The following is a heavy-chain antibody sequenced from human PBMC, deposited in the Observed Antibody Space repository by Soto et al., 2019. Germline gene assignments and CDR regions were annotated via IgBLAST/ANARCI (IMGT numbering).Heavy chain of an antibody. CDR2: TYYKSKWNN. CDR3: ARSIAAAGNWFDP. CDR1: GDSVSGNSAA. J-gene: IGHJ5*02. Sequence: SQTLSLTFAISGDSVSGNSAAWNWIRQSPSRGLEWLGRTYYKSKWNNDYALSVKSRITINPDTSKNQFSLHLYSVTPEDTAVYYCARSIAAAGNWFDPWGQGTLVTVSS. D-gene: IGHD6-13*01. V-gene: IGHV6-1*01.